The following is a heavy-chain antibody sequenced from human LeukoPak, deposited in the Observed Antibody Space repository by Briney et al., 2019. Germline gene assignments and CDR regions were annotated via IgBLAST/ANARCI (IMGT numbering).Heavy chain of an antibody. D-gene: IGHD5-24*01. J-gene: IGHJ3*02. CDR1: GFTFSSYS. V-gene: IGHV3-21*01. Sequence: PGRSLRLSCAASGFTFSSYSMNWVSQAPGKGLEWVAFISSSSAYISYADSVKGRFTISRDNAKNSLYLQMNNLRAEDTAVYYCAKKMDDAFDIWGQGTMVTVSS. CDR2: ISSSSAYI. CDR3: AKKMDDAFDI.